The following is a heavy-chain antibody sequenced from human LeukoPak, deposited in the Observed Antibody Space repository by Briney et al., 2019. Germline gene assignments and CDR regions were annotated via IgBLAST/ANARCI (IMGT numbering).Heavy chain of an antibody. CDR2: IIPIFGTA. D-gene: IGHD3-22*01. Sequence: SVKVSCKASLGTFSIYAISWVREAPGQGLEWMGGIIPIFGTANYAQKFQGRVTITADESTSTAYMELSSLRSEDTAVYYCARDPATSSYYCDSSSDYKGYFDYWGQGTLVTVSS. J-gene: IGHJ4*02. CDR1: LGTFSIYA. V-gene: IGHV1-69*13. CDR3: ARDPATSSYYCDSSSDYKGYFDY.